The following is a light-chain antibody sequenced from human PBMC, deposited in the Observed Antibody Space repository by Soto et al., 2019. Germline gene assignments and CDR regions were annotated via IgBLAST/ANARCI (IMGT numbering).Light chain of an antibody. V-gene: IGKV1-39*01. J-gene: IGKJ5*01. CDR2: AAS. CDR1: QGISTY. CDR3: QHYDGYPQT. Sequence: DIQMTQSPSSLSESAGDRVTITCRASQGISTYLNWYQQKPGKAPKLLIYAASSLQSGVPSRFSGSGSETDFTLTISSLQRDDFATYYCQHYDGYPQTFGQGTRLEIK.